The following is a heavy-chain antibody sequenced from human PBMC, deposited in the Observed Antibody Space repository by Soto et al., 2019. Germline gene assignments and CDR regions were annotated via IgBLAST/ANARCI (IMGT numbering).Heavy chain of an antibody. Sequence: ASVKVSCKASGYTFTSYYMHWVRQAPGQGLEWMGIINPSGGSTSYAQKFQGRVTMTRDTSTSTVYMELSSLRSEDTAVYYCARVIAARPHYYHYYGMVVWGQGPTVTVSS. CDR3: ARVIAARPHYYHYYGMVV. J-gene: IGHJ6*02. V-gene: IGHV1-46*01. D-gene: IGHD6-6*01. CDR2: INPSGGST. CDR1: GYTFTSYY.